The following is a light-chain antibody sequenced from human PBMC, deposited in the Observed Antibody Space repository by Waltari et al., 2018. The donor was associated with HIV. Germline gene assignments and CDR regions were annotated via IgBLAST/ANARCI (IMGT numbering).Light chain of an antibody. CDR1: DSNIGEGFA. V-gene: IGLV1-40*01. CDR2: GNT. CDR3: QSYDSGLSASV. J-gene: IGLJ2*01. Sequence: QSVLTQPPSVSGAPGQRVPIACPGSDSNIGEGFAVHWYQQLPGTAPKLLIHGNTNRPSGVPDRFSGSRSGASASLAITGLQAEDESDYYCQSYDSGLSASVFGGGTKLTVL.